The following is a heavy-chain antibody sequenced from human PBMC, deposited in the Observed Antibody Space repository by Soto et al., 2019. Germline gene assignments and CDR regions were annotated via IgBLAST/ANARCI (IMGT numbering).Heavy chain of an antibody. CDR3: TRHHPHHYDSSGYFDY. CDR1: DGSSSTSSYY. J-gene: IGHJ4*02. V-gene: IGHV4-39*01. CDR2: IFYTGRT. Sequence: SETLSLTCTVSDGSSSTSSYYWGWIRQSPGKGLEWIGTIFYTGRTYYNPSLESRVTLSVDTSKNQFSLHLTSVTAADTAVYYCTRHHPHHYDSSGYFDYWGQGTLVTVSS. D-gene: IGHD3-22*01.